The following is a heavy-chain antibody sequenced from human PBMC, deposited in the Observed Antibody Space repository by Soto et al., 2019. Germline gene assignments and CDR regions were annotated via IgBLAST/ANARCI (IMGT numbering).Heavy chain of an antibody. J-gene: IGHJ4*02. Sequence: VQLMQSGAEVKKPGSSVKVSCKASGGTFSSHSINWVRQAPGQGLEWMGGIITLFGTSNYAQNFQGRVTITADPSTSTAYMELNSLTADDTDVYYCAREVGYGDFSAALLDWGQGTLVTVSS. CDR1: GGTFSSHS. V-gene: IGHV1-69*01. D-gene: IGHD2-21*02. CDR3: AREVGYGDFSAALLD. CDR2: IITLFGTS.